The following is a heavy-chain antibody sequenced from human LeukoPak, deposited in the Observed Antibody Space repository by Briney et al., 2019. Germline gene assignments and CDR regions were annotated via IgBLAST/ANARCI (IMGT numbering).Heavy chain of an antibody. Sequence: GGSLRLSCAASGFTFSNAWMNWVRQAPGKGLEWISYISSGGSTIYYADSVKGRFTISRDNAKNSLHLQMNSLRAEDTAVYYCARVDYFDYWGQGTLVTVSS. V-gene: IGHV3-48*01. CDR3: ARVDYFDY. CDR1: GFTFSNAW. CDR2: ISSGGSTI. J-gene: IGHJ4*02.